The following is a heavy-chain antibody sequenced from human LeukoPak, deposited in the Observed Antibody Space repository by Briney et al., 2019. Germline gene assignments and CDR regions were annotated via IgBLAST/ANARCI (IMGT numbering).Heavy chain of an antibody. V-gene: IGHV3-74*01. J-gene: IGHJ3*02. CDR2: ISADGSYT. Sequence: QPGGSLRLSCAASGFNFGGYWMHWVRQAPGKGLVWVTRISADGSYTLYADSVKGRFTISRDNAKNTLFLQMNSLRAEDTAVYYCVTANSGLDIWGQGTTVTVSS. D-gene: IGHD1-1*01. CDR1: GFNFGGYW. CDR3: VTANSGLDI.